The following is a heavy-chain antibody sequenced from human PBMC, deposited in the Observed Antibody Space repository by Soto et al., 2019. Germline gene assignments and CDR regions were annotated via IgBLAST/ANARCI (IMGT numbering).Heavy chain of an antibody. J-gene: IGHJ5*02. V-gene: IGHV4-39*01. CDR3: ARTLWFGELSGFDP. CDR1: GGSISSSSYY. CDR2: IYYSGST. D-gene: IGHD3-10*01. Sequence: QLQLQESGPGLVKPSETLSLTCTVSGGSISSSSYYWGWIRQPPGKGLEWIGSIYYSGSTYYNPSLKSRVTISVDTSKNQFSLKRSYVTAADTAVYYCARTLWFGELSGFDPWGQGTLVTVSS.